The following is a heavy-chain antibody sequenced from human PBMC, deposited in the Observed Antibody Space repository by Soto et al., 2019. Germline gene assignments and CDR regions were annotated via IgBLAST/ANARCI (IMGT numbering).Heavy chain of an antibody. J-gene: IGHJ5*02. CDR1: GYTFFTYD. D-gene: IGHD5-12*01. Sequence: QVHLMQSGVEVKTPGASVKVSCQASGYTFFTYDISWVRQAPGQGLEWMGWISTYSGDTKYAQKFQGRVTMTTDTSTTTAYLELRSLRSDDTAVYYCARHHGPTTSENWFDPWGHGTLVTVSS. CDR3: ARHHGPTTSENWFDP. V-gene: IGHV1-18*01. CDR2: ISTYSGDT.